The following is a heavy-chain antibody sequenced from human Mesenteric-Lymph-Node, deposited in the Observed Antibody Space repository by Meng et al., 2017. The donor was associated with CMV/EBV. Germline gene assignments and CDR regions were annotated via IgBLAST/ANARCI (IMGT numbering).Heavy chain of an antibody. D-gene: IGHD3-10*01. Sequence: QLQLQESGSGLVKPSETLYLTCTVLGGSISSSSYYWGWIRQPPGKGLEWIGSIYYSGSTYYNPSLKSRVTISVDTSKNQFSLKLSSVTAADTAVYYCARPHYYGSGSSPWFDPWGQGTLVTVSS. J-gene: IGHJ5*02. V-gene: IGHV4-39*01. CDR2: IYYSGST. CDR1: GGSISSSSYY. CDR3: ARPHYYGSGSSPWFDP.